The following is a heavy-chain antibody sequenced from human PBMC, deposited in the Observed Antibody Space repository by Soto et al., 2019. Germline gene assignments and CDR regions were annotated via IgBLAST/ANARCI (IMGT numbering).Heavy chain of an antibody. CDR2: ISGSGGNT. Sequence: ELQLLESGGGLVQPGGSLRLSCAASGFTFSSYAMSWVRQAPGKGLEWVSAISGSGGNTYYVDSVKGRFTVSRDNSKNKVYVQMNRLRAEDTALYYCAQGDAIGGNSLLFDYWGQGTLVTVSS. V-gene: IGHV3-23*01. J-gene: IGHJ4*02. CDR1: GFTFSSYA. CDR3: AQGDAIGGNSLLFDY. D-gene: IGHD2-21*02.